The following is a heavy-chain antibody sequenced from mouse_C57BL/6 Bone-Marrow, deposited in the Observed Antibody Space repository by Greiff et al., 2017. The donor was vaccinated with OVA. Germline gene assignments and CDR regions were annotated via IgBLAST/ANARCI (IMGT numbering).Heavy chain of an antibody. CDR1: GYTFTDYE. Sequence: VKLQESGAELVRPGASVTLSCKASGYTFTDYEMHWVKQTPVHGLEWIGAIDPETGGTAYNQKFKGKAILTADKSSSTAYMELRSLTSEDSAVYYCTRRNWGYFDYWGQGTTLTVSS. V-gene: IGHV1-15*01. CDR2: IDPETGGT. CDR3: TRRNWGYFDY. J-gene: IGHJ2*01. D-gene: IGHD4-1*01.